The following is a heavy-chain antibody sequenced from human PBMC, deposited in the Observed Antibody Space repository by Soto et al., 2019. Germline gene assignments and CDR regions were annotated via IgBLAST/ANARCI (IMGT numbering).Heavy chain of an antibody. CDR1: GFTFSNG. CDR3: ARDKSGTYDF. V-gene: IGHV3-33*01. Sequence: GGSLRLSCATSGFTFSNGMHWVRQAPGKGLEWVAAIWYDESNKYYADSVKGRFTISRDNSKNTLYLQMNSLRVEDTAVYYCARDKSGTYDFWGQGTLVTVSS. J-gene: IGHJ4*02. D-gene: IGHD1-26*01. CDR2: IWYDESNK.